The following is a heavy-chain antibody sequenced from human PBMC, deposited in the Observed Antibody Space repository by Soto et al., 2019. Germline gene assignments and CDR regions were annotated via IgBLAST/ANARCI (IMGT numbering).Heavy chain of an antibody. CDR2: IIPILGIA. CDR1: GGTFSSYT. V-gene: IGHV1-69*08. J-gene: IGHJ3*02. Sequence: QVQLVQSGAEVKKPGSSVKVSCKASGGTFSSYTISWVRQAPGQGLEWMGRIIPILGIANYAQKFQGRVTITADKSTSTAYMELSSLRSEDTAVYYCARDRDYGDYRNGAFDIWGQGTMVTVSS. CDR3: ARDRDYGDYRNGAFDI. D-gene: IGHD4-17*01.